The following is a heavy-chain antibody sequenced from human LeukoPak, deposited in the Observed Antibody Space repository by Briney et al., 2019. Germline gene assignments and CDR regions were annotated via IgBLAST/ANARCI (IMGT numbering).Heavy chain of an antibody. CDR3: ARSAYSYGYSH. CDR1: GYSFTTDW. D-gene: IGHD5-18*01. V-gene: IGHV5-51*01. Sequence: ESPDISCKGSGYSFTTDWIGWVLQMPGKGLEWMGIIYPGDSDTRYSPSFQGQVTLTADKSMSTAYLQWSSLKASDTAIYYCARSAYSYGYSHWGERPLASVSS. CDR2: IYPGDSDT. J-gene: IGHJ4*02.